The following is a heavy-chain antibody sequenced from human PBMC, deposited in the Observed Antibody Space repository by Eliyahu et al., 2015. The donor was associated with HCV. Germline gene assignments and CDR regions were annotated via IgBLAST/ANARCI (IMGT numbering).Heavy chain of an antibody. V-gene: IGHV4-34*01. Sequence: QVQLQQWGAGLLKPSETLSLTCAAYGGSFSGYYWSWIRQPPGKGLEWIGEINHSGSTNYNPSLKSRVTISVDTSKNQFSLKLSSVTAADTAVYYCARGITMRPYYWGQGNLVTVSS. J-gene: IGHJ4*02. CDR2: INHSGST. D-gene: IGHD2-2*01. CDR3: ARGITMRPYY. CDR1: GGSFSGYY.